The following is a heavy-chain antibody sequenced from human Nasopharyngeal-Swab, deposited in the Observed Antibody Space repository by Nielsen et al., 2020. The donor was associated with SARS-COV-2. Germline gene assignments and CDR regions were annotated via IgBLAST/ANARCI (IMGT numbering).Heavy chain of an antibody. CDR2: IYYSGST. J-gene: IGHJ6*02. V-gene: IGHV4-61*01. D-gene: IGHD3-10*01. CDR3: ARDHYGSGSPSMDV. Sequence: SETLSLTCTVPGGSVSSGSYYWSWIRQPPGKGLEWIGYIYYSGSTNYNPSLKSRVTISVDTSKNQFSLKLSSVTAADTAVYYCARDHYGSGSPSMDVWGQGTTATVSS. CDR1: GGSVSSGSYY.